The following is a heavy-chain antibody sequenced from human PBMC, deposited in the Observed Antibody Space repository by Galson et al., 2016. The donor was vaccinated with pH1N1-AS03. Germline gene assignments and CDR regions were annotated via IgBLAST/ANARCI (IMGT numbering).Heavy chain of an antibody. V-gene: IGHV2-70*04. CDR1: GLSVSTTGMR. J-gene: IGHJ4*02. D-gene: IGHD5-24*01. Sequence: LVKPTQTLTLTCSFSGLSVSTTGMRVSWIRQPPGKALEWLAFIDWADDKFYSTSPKTRLTISRDTSKNQVVLTMTNIDPVDTATYYCARMGGAGYNTYYFDFWGQGTLVTVSS. CDR3: ARMGGAGYNTYYFDF. CDR2: IDWADDK.